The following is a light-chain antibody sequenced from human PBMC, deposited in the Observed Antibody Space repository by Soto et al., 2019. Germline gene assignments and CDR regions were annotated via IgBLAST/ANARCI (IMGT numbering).Light chain of an antibody. CDR1: SRHSSYA. CDR3: QTWGTGNVV. Sequence: QLVLTQSPSASASLGASVKLTCTLSSRHSSYAIAWHQQQPEKGPRYLMKLNSDGSHSKGDGIPDRFSGSSSGAERYLTISSLQSEDEADYYCQTWGTGNVVFGGGTKLTVL. V-gene: IGLV4-69*02. CDR2: LNSDGSH. J-gene: IGLJ2*01.